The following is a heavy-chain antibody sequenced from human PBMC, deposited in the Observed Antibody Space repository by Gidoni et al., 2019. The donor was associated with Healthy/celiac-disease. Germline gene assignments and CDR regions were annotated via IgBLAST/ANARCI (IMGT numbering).Heavy chain of an antibody. CDR1: GFTVSSNY. CDR3: ARDSGAFDI. J-gene: IGHJ3*02. CDR2: IYSGGST. Sequence: EVQLVESGGVLVQPGGSLILPCAASGFTVSSNYMRWVRQAPGKGLEWVSVIYSGGSTYYADSGKGRFTISRDNSKNTLYLQMNSLRAEDTAVYYCARDSGAFDIWGQGTMVTVSS. V-gene: IGHV3-66*02. D-gene: IGHD3-10*01.